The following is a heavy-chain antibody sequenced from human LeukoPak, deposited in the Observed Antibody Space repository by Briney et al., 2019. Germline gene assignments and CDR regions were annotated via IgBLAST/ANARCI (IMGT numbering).Heavy chain of an antibody. CDR3: STSVYGGNSEGY. V-gene: IGHV3-23*01. D-gene: IGHD4-23*01. CDR2: ISGSDGST. CDR1: GFTFSSYA. J-gene: IGHJ4*02. Sequence: PGGSLRLSCAASGFTFSSYAMSWVRQAPGKGLEWVSGISGSDGSTNYADSVKGRFTISRDNSRNTLYLQMNSLRAEDTAVFYCSTSVYGGNSEGYWGQGTLVTVSS.